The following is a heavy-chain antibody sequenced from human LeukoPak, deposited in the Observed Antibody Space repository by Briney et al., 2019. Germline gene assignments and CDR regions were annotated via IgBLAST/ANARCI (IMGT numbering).Heavy chain of an antibody. V-gene: IGHV1-2*02. CDR2: INPNSGGT. J-gene: IGHJ4*02. D-gene: IGHD5-18*01. CDR3: ARTYSSNYFDY. Sequence: ASVKVSCKASGYTFTAYYMHWVRQAPGQGLEWMGWINPNSGGTNYAQKFQDRVTMTRDTSISTAYMELNRLRSDDTAVYYCARTYSSNYFDYWGQGTLVTVSS. CDR1: GYTFTAYY.